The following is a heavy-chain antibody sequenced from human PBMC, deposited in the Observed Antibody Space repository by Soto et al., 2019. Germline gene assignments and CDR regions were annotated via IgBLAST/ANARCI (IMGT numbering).Heavy chain of an antibody. D-gene: IGHD3-10*01. J-gene: IGHJ5*02. Sequence: HPGGSLRLSCAASGFTFSSYAMSWVRQAPAKGLEWVAAISGSGGSTYYADSVKGRFTISRDNSKNTLYLQMNSLRAEHTAVYYCAKRFYSSGSYPTPDNGFDPWGQGT. CDR3: AKRFYSSGSYPTPDNGFDP. CDR1: GFTFSSYA. CDR2: ISGSGGST. V-gene: IGHV3-23*01.